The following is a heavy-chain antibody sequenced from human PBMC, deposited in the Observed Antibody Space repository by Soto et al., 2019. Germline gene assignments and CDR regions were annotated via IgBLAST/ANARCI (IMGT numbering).Heavy chain of an antibody. D-gene: IGHD2-15*01. CDR2: IYYSGST. Sequence: SETLSLTCTVSGGSISSYYWSWIRQPPGKGLEWIGYIYYSGSTNYNPSLKSRVTISVDTSKNQFSLKLSSVTAADTAVYYCARGGGGRRGFDYWGQGTLVTVSS. CDR3: ARGGGGRRGFDY. CDR1: GGSISSYY. J-gene: IGHJ4*02. V-gene: IGHV4-59*01.